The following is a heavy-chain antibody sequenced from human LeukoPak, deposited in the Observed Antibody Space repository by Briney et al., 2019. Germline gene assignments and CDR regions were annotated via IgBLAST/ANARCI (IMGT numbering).Heavy chain of an antibody. CDR1: GFTFSSYD. D-gene: IGHD3-16*02. J-gene: IGHJ4*02. Sequence: GGSLRLSCAASGFTFSSYDMTWVRQAPGKGLEWVSGISGSGSTSYADSVKGRFTISRDNSKNTLYLRMNSLRAEDTAIYYCAKVGMELWFGGHFDYWGQGTQVTVSS. V-gene: IGHV3-23*01. CDR2: ISGSGST. CDR3: AKVGMELWFGGHFDY.